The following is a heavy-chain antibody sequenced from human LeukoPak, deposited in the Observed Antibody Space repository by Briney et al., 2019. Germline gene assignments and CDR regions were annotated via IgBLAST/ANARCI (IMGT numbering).Heavy chain of an antibody. Sequence: SETLSLTCAVYGGSFSGYYWSWIRQPPGKGLEWIGEINHSGSTNYNPSLKSRVTISVDTSKNQFSLKLSSVTAADTAVYYCARATNWGFGPSRGFDPWGQGTLVTVSS. CDR1: GGSFSGYY. J-gene: IGHJ5*02. CDR2: INHSGST. CDR3: ARATNWGFGPSRGFDP. D-gene: IGHD7-27*01. V-gene: IGHV4-34*01.